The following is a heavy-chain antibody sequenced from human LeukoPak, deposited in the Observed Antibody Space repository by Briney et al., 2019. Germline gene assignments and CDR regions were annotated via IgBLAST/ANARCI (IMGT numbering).Heavy chain of an antibody. J-gene: IGHJ4*02. CDR1: GGSISTYY. D-gene: IGHD5-18*01. CDR3: ARDRGGYTYSHDY. CDR2: IYYSGST. Sequence: SETLSLTCTVSGGSISTYYWSWIRQPPGKGLEWIGYIYYSGSTSYNPSLKSRVAISVDTSKNQFSLKLSSVTAADTAVYYCARDRGGYTYSHDYWGQGTLVTVSS. V-gene: IGHV4-59*01.